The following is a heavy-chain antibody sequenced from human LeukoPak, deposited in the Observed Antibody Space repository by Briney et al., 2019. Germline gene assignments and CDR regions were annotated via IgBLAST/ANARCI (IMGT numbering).Heavy chain of an antibody. V-gene: IGHV3-48*03. CDR1: GFTFSNYE. J-gene: IGHJ4*02. Sequence: PGGSLRLPCAASGFTFSNYEMNWVRQAPGKGLEWISYISGSGGIMFYADSVKGRFTISRDNAKNSVYLQMSSLKAEDTAVYYCAREYPDNGDGWGYWGQGTLVTVSS. D-gene: IGHD1-1*01. CDR3: AREYPDNGDGWGY. CDR2: ISGSGGIM.